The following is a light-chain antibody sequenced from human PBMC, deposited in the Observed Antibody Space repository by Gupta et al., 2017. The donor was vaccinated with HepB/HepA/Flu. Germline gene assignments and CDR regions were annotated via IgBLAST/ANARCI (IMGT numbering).Light chain of an antibody. CDR2: GAS. CDR1: QSVSSSY. Sequence: EIVLTQSPGTLSLSPGERATLSCRASQSVSSSYLAWYQQKPGQAPRLLIYGASSRATGIPDRFSGSGSGTDFTLTISRLEPEDFAVYYCQQYGSSPFTVGPGTKVNMK. V-gene: IGKV3-20*01. CDR3: QQYGSSPFT. J-gene: IGKJ3*01.